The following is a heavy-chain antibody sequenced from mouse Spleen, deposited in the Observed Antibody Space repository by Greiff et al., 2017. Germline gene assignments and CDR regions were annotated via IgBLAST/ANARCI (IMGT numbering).Heavy chain of an antibody. Sequence: QVQLKQPGAELVRPGSSVKLSCKASGYTFTSYWMHWVKQRPIQGLEWIGNIDPSDSETHYNQKFKDKATLTVDKSSSTAYMQLSSLTSEDSAVYYCARAYAYAMDYWGQGTSVTVSS. V-gene: IGHV1-52*01. D-gene: IGHD1-1*01. CDR3: ARAYAYAMDY. CDR1: GYTFTSYW. CDR2: IDPSDSET. J-gene: IGHJ4*01.